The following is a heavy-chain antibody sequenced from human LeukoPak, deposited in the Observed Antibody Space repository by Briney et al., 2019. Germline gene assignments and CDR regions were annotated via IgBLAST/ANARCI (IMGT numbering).Heavy chain of an antibody. D-gene: IGHD2-2*01. CDR1: GFTFSSYE. J-gene: IGHJ6*02. V-gene: IGHV3-48*03. CDR3: ARDPSQRQYQLLLSRHYYYGMDV. CDR2: ISSSGSTI. Sequence: GGSLRLSCAASGFTFSSYEMNWVRQAPGKGLEWVSYISSSGSTIYYADSVKGRFTISRDNAKNSLYPQMNSLRAEDTAVYYCARDPSQRQYQLLLSRHYYYGMDVWGQGTTVTVSS.